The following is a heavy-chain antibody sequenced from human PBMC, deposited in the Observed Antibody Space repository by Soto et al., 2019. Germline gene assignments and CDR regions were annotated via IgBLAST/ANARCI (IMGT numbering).Heavy chain of an antibody. Sequence: SETLSLTCGVSGGSISSGGYSWSWIRQPPGKGLEWIGYIYHSGSTYYNPSLKSRVTISVDRSKNQFSLKLSSVTAADTAVYYCARVKDYYDSSGYHNWFDPWGQGTLVTVSS. CDR1: GGSISSGGYS. J-gene: IGHJ5*02. D-gene: IGHD3-22*01. V-gene: IGHV4-30-2*01. CDR3: ARVKDYYDSSGYHNWFDP. CDR2: IYHSGST.